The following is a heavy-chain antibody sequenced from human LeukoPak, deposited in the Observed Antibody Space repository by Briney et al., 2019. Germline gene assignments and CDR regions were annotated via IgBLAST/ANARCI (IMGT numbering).Heavy chain of an antibody. CDR3: ARDLPGDSSFDY. D-gene: IGHD7-27*01. V-gene: IGHV4-61*02. CDR2: IYTSGST. Sequence: PSQTLSLTCTVSGGSISSGSYYWSWGRQPAGKGLEWIGRIYTSGSTNYNPSLKSRVSISVDTPKNQFSLKLSSVTAADTAVYYCARDLPGDSSFDYWGQGTLVTVSS. CDR1: GGSISSGSYY. J-gene: IGHJ4*02.